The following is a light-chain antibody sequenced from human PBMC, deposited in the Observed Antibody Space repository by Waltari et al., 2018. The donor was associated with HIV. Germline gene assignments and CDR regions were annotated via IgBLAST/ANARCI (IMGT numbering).Light chain of an antibody. CDR2: DIN. V-gene: IGLV1-51*01. J-gene: IGLJ1*01. Sequence: QSVLTQQPPSVSAAPGQNVTMSCSGGHSNFATDFVCWYQHRPGMAPRLLIYDINKRPLGIPERFSASKSGTSATLGITGLQTGDEGDYYCGTWDARLSAGVFGSGTKVF. CDR3: GTWDARLSAGVFGSGTKV. CDR1: HSNFATDF.